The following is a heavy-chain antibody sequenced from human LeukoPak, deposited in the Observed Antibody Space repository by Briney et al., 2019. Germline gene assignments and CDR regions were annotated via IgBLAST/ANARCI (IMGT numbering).Heavy chain of an antibody. D-gene: IGHD1-26*01. Sequence: SETLSLTCTVSGGSISSYYWSWIRQPPGKGLEWIGYIYYSGSTNYNPSLKSRVTISVDTSKNQFSLKLSSVTAADTAVYYCARVYYSGSYYFYYFDYWGQGTLVTVSS. V-gene: IGHV4-59*01. CDR3: ARVYYSGSYYFYYFDY. CDR2: IYYSGST. J-gene: IGHJ4*02. CDR1: GGSISSYY.